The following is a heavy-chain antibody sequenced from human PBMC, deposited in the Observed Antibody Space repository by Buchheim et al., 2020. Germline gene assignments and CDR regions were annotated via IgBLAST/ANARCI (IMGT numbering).Heavy chain of an antibody. D-gene: IGHD3-22*01. J-gene: IGHJ4*02. CDR2: ISYDGIDK. V-gene: IGHV3-30-3*01. CDR3: ARGYSFDSTTYSSGTRY. CDR1: GFTFGSYA. Sequence: QVQLVESGGGVVQPGRSLRLSCTGSGFTFGSYAMHWVRQAPGKGLEWVALISYDGIDKDYADSVKGRFTISRDNSKNTLYLQMNSLRAEDTAVYYCARGYSFDSTTYSSGTRYWGQGTL.